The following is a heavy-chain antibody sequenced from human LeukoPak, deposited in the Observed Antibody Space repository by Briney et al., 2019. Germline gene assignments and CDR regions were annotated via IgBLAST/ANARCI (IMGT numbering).Heavy chain of an antibody. J-gene: IGHJ5*02. CDR2: VYPGDSNI. CDR3: ARSLRGPEWFDP. Sequence: GESLKISCKGSGYSFTSYWIGWVRQMPGKGLEGMGIVYPGDSNIRYSPSFQGQVTISADKSISTAYLQWSSLKASDTAMYYCARSLRGPEWFDPWGQGTLVTVSS. D-gene: IGHD3-16*01. CDR1: GYSFTSYW. V-gene: IGHV5-51*01.